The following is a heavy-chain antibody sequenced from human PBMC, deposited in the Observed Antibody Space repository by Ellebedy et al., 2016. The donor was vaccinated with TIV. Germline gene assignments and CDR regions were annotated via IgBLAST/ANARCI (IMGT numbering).Heavy chain of an antibody. J-gene: IGHJ4*02. Sequence: GESLKISCAASGFTFTNAWMNWVRQAPGQGLEWVGLIKRKIDGGTTDYAAPVKGRFIISRDDSKNMLYLQMNNLKTEDTAVYYCTTRYYYDSSGYNQVDYWGQGTLVTVSS. CDR2: IKRKIDGGTT. CDR1: GFTFTNAW. V-gene: IGHV3-15*07. D-gene: IGHD3-22*01. CDR3: TTRYYYDSSGYNQVDY.